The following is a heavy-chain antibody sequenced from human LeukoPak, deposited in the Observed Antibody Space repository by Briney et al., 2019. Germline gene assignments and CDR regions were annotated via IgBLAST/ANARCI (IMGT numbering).Heavy chain of an antibody. D-gene: IGHD6-19*01. CDR1: GGSISSSNW. CDR3: ARETAVGGIAY. CDR2: IYHSGST. V-gene: IGHV4-4*02. Sequence: SETLSLTCAVSGGSISSSNWWSWVRQPPGKGLEWVGEIYHSGSTNYNPSLKSRVTISVDKSKNHFSLKLSSVTAADTAVYYCARETAVGGIAYWGQGTLVTVSS. J-gene: IGHJ4*02.